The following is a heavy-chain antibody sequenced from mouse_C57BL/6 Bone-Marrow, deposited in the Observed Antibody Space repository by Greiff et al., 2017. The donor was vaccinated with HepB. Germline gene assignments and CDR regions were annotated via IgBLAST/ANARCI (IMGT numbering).Heavy chain of an antibody. CDR3: ASTFITPLVYWYFDV. V-gene: IGHV5-9*01. CDR2: ISGGGGNT. Sequence: EVKLVESGGGLVKPGGSLKLSCAASGFTFSSYTMSWVRQTPEKRLEWVATISGGGGNTYYPDSVKGRFTISRDNAKNTLYLQMSSLRSEDTALYYCASTFITPLVYWYFDVWGTGTTVTVSS. D-gene: IGHD1-1*01. J-gene: IGHJ1*03. CDR1: GFTFSSYT.